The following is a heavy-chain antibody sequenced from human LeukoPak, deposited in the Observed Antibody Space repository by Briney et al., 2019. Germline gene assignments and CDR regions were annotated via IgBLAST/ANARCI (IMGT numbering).Heavy chain of an antibody. Sequence: GGSLRLSCAASGFTFDDYAMHWVRQAPGKGLEWVSGISWNSGSIGYADSVKGRFTISRDNAKNSLYLQMNSLRAEDTAVYYCARVRVQLWSTGYYFDYWGQGTLVTVSS. J-gene: IGHJ4*02. CDR3: ARVRVQLWSTGYYFDY. D-gene: IGHD5-18*01. V-gene: IGHV3-9*01. CDR1: GFTFDDYA. CDR2: ISWNSGSI.